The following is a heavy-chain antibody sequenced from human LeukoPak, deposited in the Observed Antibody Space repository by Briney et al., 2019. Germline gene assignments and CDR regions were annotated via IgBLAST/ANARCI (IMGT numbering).Heavy chain of an antibody. CDR2: IKSKNDSGTT. J-gene: IGHJ4*02. V-gene: IGHV3-15*01. D-gene: IGHD3-9*01. Sequence: GELRLSCAASGFTFSNAWMSWVGQAPGTGLEGVDRIKSKNDSGTTDYAAPVKGRFTISRDDSKNTLELPMNSLNTGDIAVDYCATDLTLENYDSLTDYYTSDYWGRGTMVSVPS. CDR1: GFTFSNAW. CDR3: ATDLTLENYDSLTDYYTSDY.